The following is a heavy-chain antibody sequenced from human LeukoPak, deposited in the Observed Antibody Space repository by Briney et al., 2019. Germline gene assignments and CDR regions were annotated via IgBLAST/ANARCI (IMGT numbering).Heavy chain of an antibody. J-gene: IGHJ4*02. CDR2: IYSSGST. CDR1: GDSINGYY. D-gene: IGHD1-1*01. V-gene: IGHV4-59*01. Sequence: AETLSLTCTVSGDSINGYYCSWVRQPPGKGLEWIGYIYSSGSTNYGPSLKRRVTMSADTPKNQFSLKLSSVTAADTAVYYCVRGLKLWNALLFDYWGQGNLVTVSS. CDR3: VRGLKLWNALLFDY.